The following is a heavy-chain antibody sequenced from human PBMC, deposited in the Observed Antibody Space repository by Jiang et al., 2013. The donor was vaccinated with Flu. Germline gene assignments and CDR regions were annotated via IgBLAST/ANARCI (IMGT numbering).Heavy chain of an antibody. CDR3: ARLPYYSGYGVQVLRYAFDI. V-gene: IGHV4-39*01. D-gene: IGHD5-12*01. CDR1: GGSISSTSYY. J-gene: IGHJ3*02. Sequence: GLVKPSETPSLTVSGGSISSTSYYWGWIRRPPGKGLEWIGTIYYSGSTYYNPSLKSRVTISVDTSKNQFSLKLSSVTAADTAVYYCARLPYYSGYGVQVLRYAFDIWGQGTMLTVSS. CDR2: IYYSGST.